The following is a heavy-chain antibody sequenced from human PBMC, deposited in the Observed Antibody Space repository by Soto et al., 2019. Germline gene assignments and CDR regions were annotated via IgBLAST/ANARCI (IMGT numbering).Heavy chain of an antibody. CDR3: AKNGVSREYDS. CDR1: GDSIGSGGHY. V-gene: IGHV4-31*03. Sequence: TLSLTCSVSGDSIGSGGHYWNWIRQHPEKGLEWIGYIYYSGSTHYNPSLRSRLRISLDTSKNQFFLRLTSVTAADTARYYCAKNGVSREYDSWGQGTLVTVSS. CDR2: IYYSGST. J-gene: IGHJ4*02. D-gene: IGHD2-8*01.